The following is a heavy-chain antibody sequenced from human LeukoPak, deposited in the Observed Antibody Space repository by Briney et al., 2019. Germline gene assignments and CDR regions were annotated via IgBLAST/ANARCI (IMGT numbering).Heavy chain of an antibody. CDR1: GGSFSGYY. CDR3: ARASFIAARPHDP. D-gene: IGHD6-6*01. V-gene: IGHV4-34*01. Sequence: PSETLSLTCAVYGGSFSGYYWSWICQPPGKGLEWIGEINHSGSTNYNPSLKSRVTISVDTSKNRFSLKLSSVTAADTAVYYCARASFIAARPHDPWGEGTLVTVSS. CDR2: INHSGST. J-gene: IGHJ5*02.